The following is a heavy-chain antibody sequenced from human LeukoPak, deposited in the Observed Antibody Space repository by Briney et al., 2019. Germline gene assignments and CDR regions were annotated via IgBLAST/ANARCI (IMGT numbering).Heavy chain of an antibody. D-gene: IGHD6-25*01. V-gene: IGHV4-39*07. Sequence: SETLSLTCSVSGGSIRSSNSFWGWIRQPPGGRLEWIATIYYNGNTYYNPPLQSRVTISVDTSTNQFSLKLNSVIAADTAVYYCARATAAPSSYFFDHWGQVTLVTVSS. CDR1: GGSIRSSNSF. CDR3: ARATAAPSSYFFDH. CDR2: IYYNGNT. J-gene: IGHJ4*02.